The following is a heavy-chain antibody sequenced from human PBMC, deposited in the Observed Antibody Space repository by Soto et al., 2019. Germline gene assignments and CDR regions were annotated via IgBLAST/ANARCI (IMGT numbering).Heavy chain of an antibody. D-gene: IGHD2-15*01. CDR3: AREVAARTANFDY. Sequence: QVQLQESGPGLVKPSQTLSLTCTVSGGSISSGGYYWSWIRQHPGKGLEWIGYIYYSGSTYYNPSIKSRVTISVDTSKNQFSLKLSSVTAADTAVYYCAREVAARTANFDYWGQGTLVTVSS. CDR1: GGSISSGGYY. V-gene: IGHV4-31*03. CDR2: IYYSGST. J-gene: IGHJ4*02.